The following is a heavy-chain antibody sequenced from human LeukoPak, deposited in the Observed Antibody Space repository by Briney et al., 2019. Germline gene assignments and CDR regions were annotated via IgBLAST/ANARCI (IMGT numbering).Heavy chain of an antibody. V-gene: IGHV3-33*01. CDR3: ARDREAAADLGY. J-gene: IGHJ4*02. D-gene: IGHD6-13*01. CDR1: GFTFSSYG. Sequence: PGRSLRLSCAASGFTFSSYGMHWVRQAPGKGLELVAVIWYDGSNEYYADSVKGRFTISRDNSKNTLYLQMNSLRAEGTAVYYCARDREAAADLGYWGQGTLVTVSS. CDR2: IWYDGSNE.